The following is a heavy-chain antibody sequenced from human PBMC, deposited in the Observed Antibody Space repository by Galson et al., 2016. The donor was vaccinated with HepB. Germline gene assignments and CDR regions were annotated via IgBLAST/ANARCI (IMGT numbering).Heavy chain of an antibody. V-gene: IGHV1-69*01. CDR2: ITPIFGTV. CDR1: GGIFRRYA. CDR3: ASEDYYDSSGLVDY. J-gene: IGHJ4*02. D-gene: IGHD3-22*01. Sequence: KVSCKASGGIFRRYAISWVRQAPGQGLEWMGGITPIFGTVNYAQKFQGRVTISADESTSTAYMELSSLRSEDTAVYYCASEDYYDSSGLVDYWGQGILVTVSS.